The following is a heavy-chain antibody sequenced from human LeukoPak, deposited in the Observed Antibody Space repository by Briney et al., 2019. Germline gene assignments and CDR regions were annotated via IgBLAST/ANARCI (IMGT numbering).Heavy chain of an antibody. D-gene: IGHD5-12*01. CDR2: IKQDGNEK. J-gene: IGHJ4*01. Sequence: GGSLRLSCAASGFSFSRYWMSWVRQAPGKGLEWVANIKQDGNEKYYVDSVKGRFTISRDNAKNSLYLQMNSLRAEDTAVYYCARDTLGEGDDSDYAVYYFDYWGHGTLVTVSS. CDR3: ARDTLGEGDDSDYAVYYFDY. V-gene: IGHV3-7*01. CDR1: GFSFSRYW.